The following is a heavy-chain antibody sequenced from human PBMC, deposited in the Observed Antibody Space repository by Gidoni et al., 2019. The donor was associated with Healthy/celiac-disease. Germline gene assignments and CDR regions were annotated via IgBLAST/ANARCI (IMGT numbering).Heavy chain of an antibody. J-gene: IGHJ6*02. D-gene: IGHD3-22*01. V-gene: IGHV4-61*02. CDR1: GGSISSGSYY. Sequence: QVQLQESGPGLVKPSQTLSLTCTVSGGSISSGSYYWSWIRQPAGKGLEWIGRIYTSGSTNYNPSLKSRVTMSVDTSKNQFSLKLSSVTAADTAVYYCARGLEGRYYYDSSGYRGMDVWGQGTTVTVSS. CDR2: IYTSGST. CDR3: ARGLEGRYYYDSSGYRGMDV.